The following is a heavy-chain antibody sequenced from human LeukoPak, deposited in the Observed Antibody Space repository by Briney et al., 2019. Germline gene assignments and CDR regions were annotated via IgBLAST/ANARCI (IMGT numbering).Heavy chain of an antibody. Sequence: GGSLRLSCAASGFTFDDYAMHWVRQAPGKGLEWVSGISWNSGSIGYADSVKGRFTISRDNAKNSLYLQMNSLRAEDTALYYCANDRGGTVTYGMDVWGQGTTVTVSS. CDR2: ISWNSGSI. V-gene: IGHV3-9*01. D-gene: IGHD4-17*01. J-gene: IGHJ6*02. CDR1: GFTFDDYA. CDR3: ANDRGGTVTYGMDV.